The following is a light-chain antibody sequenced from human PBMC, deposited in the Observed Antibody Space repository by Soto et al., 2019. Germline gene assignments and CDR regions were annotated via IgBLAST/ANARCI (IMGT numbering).Light chain of an antibody. V-gene: IGLV2-14*01. CDR1: SSDVGGYNY. CDR2: DVS. J-gene: IGLJ1*01. CDR3: SSYTSSSTPLYV. Sequence: QSVLTQPASVSGSPGQSITISCTGTSSDVGGYNYVSGYQQHPGKAPKLMIYDVSNRPSGVSNRFSGSKSGNTASLTISGIQAEDEADYYGSSYTSSSTPLYVFGTGTKLTVL.